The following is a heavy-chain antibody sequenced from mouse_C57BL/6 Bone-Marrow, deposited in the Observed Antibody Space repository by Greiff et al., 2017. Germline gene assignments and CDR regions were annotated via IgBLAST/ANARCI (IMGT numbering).Heavy chain of an antibody. CDR1: GYTFTSYW. CDR3: ARSKNWDSWFAY. V-gene: IGHV1-50*01. CDR2: IDPSDSYT. Sequence: QVQLQQPGAELVKPGASVKLSCKASGYTFTSYWMQWVKQRPGQGLEWIGEIDPSDSYTNYNQKFKGKATLTADKSYSTAYMQLSSLTSEDSAVYFCARSKNWDSWFAYWGQGTLVTVSA. D-gene: IGHD4-1*01. J-gene: IGHJ3*01.